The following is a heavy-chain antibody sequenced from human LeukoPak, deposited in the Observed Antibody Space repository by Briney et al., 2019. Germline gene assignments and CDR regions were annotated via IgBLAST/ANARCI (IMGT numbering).Heavy chain of an antibody. J-gene: IGHJ4*02. CDR1: GFTFSSYT. CDR2: ISSSSSYI. D-gene: IGHD3-10*01. CDR3: ARDPGEGPDY. Sequence: PGGSLRLSCAASGFTFSSYTLNWVRQAPGKGLEWVSSISSSSSYIYYADSVKGRFTISRDNTKNSLYLQMNSLRAEDTAVYYCARDPGEGPDYWGQGTLVTVSS. V-gene: IGHV3-21*01.